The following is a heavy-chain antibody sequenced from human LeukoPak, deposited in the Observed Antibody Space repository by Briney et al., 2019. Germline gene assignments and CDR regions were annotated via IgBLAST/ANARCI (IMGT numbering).Heavy chain of an antibody. D-gene: IGHD4-11*01. CDR2: VDHTGST. CDR1: DDSITMYY. CDR3: ARGRVSSSTWYSTYYYFFYMDF. J-gene: IGHJ6*03. Sequence: TSSETLSLTCTVSDDSITMYYWTWIRQPPGKGLEWIGYVDHTGSTKFNPSLNGRVSISRDTSNNFFSLRLRSVTAADTAVYFCARGRVSSSTWYSTYYYFFYMDFWGKGTTVTVSS. V-gene: IGHV4-59*01.